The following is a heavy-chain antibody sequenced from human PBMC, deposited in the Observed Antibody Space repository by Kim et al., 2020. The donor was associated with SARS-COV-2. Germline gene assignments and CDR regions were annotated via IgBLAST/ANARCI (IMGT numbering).Heavy chain of an antibody. V-gene: IGHV4-34*01. CDR3: AGAVAFDY. J-gene: IGHJ4*02. Sequence: SGSTNYNPSLKRRVTISVDTSKNQFSLKLSSVTAADTAVYYCAGAVAFDYWGQGTLVTVSS. D-gene: IGHD6-19*01. CDR2: SGST.